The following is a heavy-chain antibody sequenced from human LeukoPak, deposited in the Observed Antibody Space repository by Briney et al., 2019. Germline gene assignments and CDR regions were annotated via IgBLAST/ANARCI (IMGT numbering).Heavy chain of an antibody. J-gene: IGHJ5*02. D-gene: IGHD1-7*01. Sequence: ASVKVSCKASGYTFTGYYMHWVRQAPGQGLEWIGRINPNSGGTNYAQKFQGRVTMTRDTSISTAYMELSRLRSDDTAVYYCARVVTGTTNWFDPWGQGTLVTVSS. CDR2: INPNSGGT. CDR3: ARVVTGTTNWFDP. CDR1: GYTFTGYY. V-gene: IGHV1-2*06.